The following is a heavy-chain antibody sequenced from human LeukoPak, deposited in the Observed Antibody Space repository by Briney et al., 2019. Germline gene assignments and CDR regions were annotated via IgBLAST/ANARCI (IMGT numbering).Heavy chain of an antibody. CDR1: EFTFTDYS. Sequence: GGSLRLSCAASEFTFTDYSMNWVRQAPGKGLEWVSSISSSTTYIFYADSVKGRFTISRDNAKNSLYLQMNSLRVEDTAVYYCARAPRAPKYYFDYWGQGTLVTVSS. CDR3: ARAPRAPKYYFDY. J-gene: IGHJ4*02. V-gene: IGHV3-21*01. CDR2: ISSSTTYI.